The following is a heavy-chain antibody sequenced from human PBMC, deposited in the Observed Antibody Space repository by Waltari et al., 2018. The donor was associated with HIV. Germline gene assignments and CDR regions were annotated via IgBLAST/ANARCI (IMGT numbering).Heavy chain of an antibody. V-gene: IGHV3-64*01. J-gene: IGHJ4*01. CDR3: ARGDYYDSSGPANY. Sequence: VQLAESGGDLVQPGESLRLTWEGSGFIFSNFVMHWFRQAPGKGLEYVSGISRGGGPYYAKSVRGRFTISRDNSKNTVYLQMESLRGEDTAVYFCARGDYYDSSGPANYWGQGTLVTVSS. D-gene: IGHD3-22*01. CDR1: GFIFSNFV. CDR2: ISRGGGP.